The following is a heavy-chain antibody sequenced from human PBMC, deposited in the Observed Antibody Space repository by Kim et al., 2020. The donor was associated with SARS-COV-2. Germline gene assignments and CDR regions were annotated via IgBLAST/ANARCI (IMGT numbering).Heavy chain of an antibody. CDR1: GGSISSSSYY. D-gene: IGHD1-7*01. CDR2: IYYSGST. J-gene: IGHJ5*02. Sequence: SETLSLTCTVSGGSISSSSYYWGWIRQPPGKGLEWIGSIYYSGSTYYNPSLKSRVTISVDTSKNQFSLKLSSVTAADTAVYYCARQGNWNYGIHWFDPWGQGTLVTVSS. V-gene: IGHV4-39*01. CDR3: ARQGNWNYGIHWFDP.